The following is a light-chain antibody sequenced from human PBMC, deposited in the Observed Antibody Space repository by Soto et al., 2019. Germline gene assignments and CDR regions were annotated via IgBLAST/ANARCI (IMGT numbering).Light chain of an antibody. V-gene: IGLV1-44*01. CDR1: SSNIGSNS. CDR3: AVWDDSLNGHMI. J-gene: IGLJ2*01. CDR2: SDN. Sequence: QSVLTQPPSASGTPGQRVTISCSGSSSNIGSNSVNWYQQIPGTAPQLLIYSDNQLPSGVPDRFSGSKSGTSASLAISGLPSEDEADYYCAVWDDSLNGHMIFGGGTKLTVL.